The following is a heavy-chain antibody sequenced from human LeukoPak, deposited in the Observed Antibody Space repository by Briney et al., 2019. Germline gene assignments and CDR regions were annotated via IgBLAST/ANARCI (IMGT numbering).Heavy chain of an antibody. CDR1: GGSISSYY. D-gene: IGHD3-10*01. V-gene: IGHV4-4*07. J-gene: IGHJ4*02. CDR2: IYTSGST. Sequence: SETLSLTCTVSGGSISSYYWSWIRQPAGKGLEWIGRIYTSGSTNYNPSLKSRVTMSVDTSKNQFSLKLSSVTAADTAVYYCARHAGRGVRGIYYFDYWGQGTLVTVSS. CDR3: ARHAGRGVRGIYYFDY.